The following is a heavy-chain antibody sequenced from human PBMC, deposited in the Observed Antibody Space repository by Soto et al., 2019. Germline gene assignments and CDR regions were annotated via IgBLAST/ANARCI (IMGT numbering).Heavy chain of an antibody. V-gene: IGHV1-69*05. J-gene: IGHJ6*03. CDR1: GGTFSSYA. CDR2: IIPIFGTA. Sequence: GASVKVSCKASGGTFSSYAISWVRQAPGQGLEWMGGIIPIFGTANYAQKLQGRVTMTTDTSTSTAYMELRSLRSDDTAVYYCARESRIQLWSYYYYYMDVWGKGTTVTVSS. CDR3: ARESRIQLWSYYYYYMDV. D-gene: IGHD5-18*01.